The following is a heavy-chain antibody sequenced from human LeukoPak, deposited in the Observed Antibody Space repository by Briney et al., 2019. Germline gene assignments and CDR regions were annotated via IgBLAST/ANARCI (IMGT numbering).Heavy chain of an antibody. Sequence: SQTLSLTCSVSGGSVSGGSYHWTWIRQPAGKGLEWIGRIYSDGTTNYNPSLKSRVTMSADTSKNQFSLKLTSVTAADTAVYYCTREGYDILTGDYIVDWGQGTLVTVSS. CDR2: IYSDGTT. CDR3: TREGYDILTGDYIVD. D-gene: IGHD3-9*01. CDR1: GGSVSGGSYH. V-gene: IGHV4-61*02. J-gene: IGHJ4*02.